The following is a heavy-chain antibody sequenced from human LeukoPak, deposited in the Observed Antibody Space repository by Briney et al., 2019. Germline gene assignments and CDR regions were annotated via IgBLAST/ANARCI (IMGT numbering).Heavy chain of an antibody. J-gene: IGHJ4*02. CDR2: ISWNSGSI. Sequence: GGSLRLSCAASGFTFDDYAMHWVRQAPGKGLEWVSGISWNSGSIGYADSVKSRFTISRDNAKNSLYLQMNSLRAEDTALYYCAKDTIPGIAVAGFDYWGQGTLVTVSS. D-gene: IGHD6-19*01. CDR3: AKDTIPGIAVAGFDY. CDR1: GFTFDDYA. V-gene: IGHV3-9*01.